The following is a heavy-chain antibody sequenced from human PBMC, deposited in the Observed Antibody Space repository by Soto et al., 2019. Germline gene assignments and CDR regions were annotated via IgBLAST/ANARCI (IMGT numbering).Heavy chain of an antibody. D-gene: IGHD6-13*01. Sequence: ASVKVSCKTSGYTFTSYDMNWVRQAPGQGLEWMGWISAYSGNTNYAQKLQGRVTMTTDTSTSTAYMELRSLRSDDTAVYYCARVRSSSSIWFDPWGQGTLVTVSS. V-gene: IGHV1-18*04. CDR2: ISAYSGNT. CDR1: GYTFTSYD. CDR3: ARVRSSSSIWFDP. J-gene: IGHJ5*02.